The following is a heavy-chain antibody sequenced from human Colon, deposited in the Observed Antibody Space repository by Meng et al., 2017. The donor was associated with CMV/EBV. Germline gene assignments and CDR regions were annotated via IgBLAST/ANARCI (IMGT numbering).Heavy chain of an antibody. CDR3: AMYYYDSSGYYYFDY. D-gene: IGHD3-22*01. V-gene: IGHV1-2*02. Sequence: ASVQVSCKASGYTFTGYYMHWVRQAPGQGLEWMGWINPNSGGTNYAQKFQGRVTMTRDTSISTAYMELSRLRSDDTAVYYCAMYYYDSSGYYYFDYWGQGTLVTVSS. CDR1: GYTFTGYY. J-gene: IGHJ4*02. CDR2: INPNSGGT.